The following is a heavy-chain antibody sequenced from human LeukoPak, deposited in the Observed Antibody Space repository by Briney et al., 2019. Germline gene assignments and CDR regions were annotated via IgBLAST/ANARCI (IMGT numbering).Heavy chain of an antibody. J-gene: IGHJ4*02. Sequence: GGSLRLSCAASGFTFSSYWMSWVRQAPGKGLEWVANIKQDGSEKYYVDSVKGRFTISRDNSKNRLYLQMNSLRTEDTAVYYCARVPSMGYGDYFDYWGLGTLVTVSS. D-gene: IGHD4/OR15-4a*01. CDR2: IKQDGSEK. V-gene: IGHV3-7*04. CDR3: ARVPSMGYGDYFDY. CDR1: GFTFSSYW.